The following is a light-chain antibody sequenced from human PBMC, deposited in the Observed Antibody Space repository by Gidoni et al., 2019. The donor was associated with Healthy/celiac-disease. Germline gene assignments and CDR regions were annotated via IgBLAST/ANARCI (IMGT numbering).Light chain of an antibody. J-gene: IGKJ5*01. CDR3: QQYGSSPWVT. CDR1: QSVSSSY. V-gene: IGKV3-20*01. Sequence: EIVLTQSPGTLSLSPGERATLSCRASQSVSSSYLAWYQQKPGQAPRLRIYGASSRATGIPDRFSGSGSGTDFTLTISRLEPEDVAVYYCQQYGSSPWVTFGQGTRLEIK. CDR2: GAS.